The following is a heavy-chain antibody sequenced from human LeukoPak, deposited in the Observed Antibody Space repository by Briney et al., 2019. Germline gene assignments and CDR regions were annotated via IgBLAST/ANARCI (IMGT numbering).Heavy chain of an antibody. CDR3: ARLSGNMLALPPHH. Sequence: GESLKISCKVSGYNFISYWIGWVRQMPGKGLEWMGIIYPGDSDTRYSPSFQGQVTISADKSISTAYLQWSSLKASDTAMYYCARLSGNMLALPPHHWGQGTLVTVSS. V-gene: IGHV5-51*01. CDR2: IYPGDSDT. CDR1: GYNFISYW. J-gene: IGHJ5*02. D-gene: IGHD2-8*01.